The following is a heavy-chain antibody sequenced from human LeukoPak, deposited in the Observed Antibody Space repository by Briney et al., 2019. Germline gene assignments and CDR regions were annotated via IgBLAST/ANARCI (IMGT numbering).Heavy chain of an antibody. D-gene: IGHD3-10*01. CDR2: IYSGGSA. Sequence: GGSLRLSCAASGFTVSSNYMSWVRQAPGKGLEWVSVIYSGGSAYYADSVKGRFTISRDNSKNTLYLQMNSLRAEDTAVYYCARHLNYYLDYWGQGTLVTVSS. J-gene: IGHJ4*02. CDR3: ARHLNYYLDY. CDR1: GFTVSSNY. V-gene: IGHV3-66*04.